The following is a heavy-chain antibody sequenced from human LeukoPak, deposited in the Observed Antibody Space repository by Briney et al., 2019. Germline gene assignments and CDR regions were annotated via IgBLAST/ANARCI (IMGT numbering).Heavy chain of an antibody. J-gene: IGHJ4*02. CDR3: AKEIPYYDFWSAPFDY. CDR1: GFTFSSYA. V-gene: IGHV3-23*01. CDR2: ISASGGSA. Sequence: GGSLRLSCAASGFTFSSYAMSWVRQAPGKGLEWVSAISASGGSAYYADSVKGRFTISRDNSKNTLYLQMNSLRAEDTAVYYCAKEIPYYDFWSAPFDYWGQGTLVTASS. D-gene: IGHD3-3*01.